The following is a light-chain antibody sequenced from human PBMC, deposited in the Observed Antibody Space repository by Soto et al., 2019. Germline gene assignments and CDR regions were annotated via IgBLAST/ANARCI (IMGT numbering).Light chain of an antibody. CDR1: QSISSNY. CDR3: QQYHNSPRT. J-gene: IGKJ1*01. Sequence: EIVLTQSPGTLSLSPGERATLSCRASQSISSNYLAWYQQKPGQAPRLLIYGASNRAAGIPDRFSGSGSETDFTLTISRLETEDFAVYSCQQYHNSPRTFGQGTKVEV. V-gene: IGKV3-20*01. CDR2: GAS.